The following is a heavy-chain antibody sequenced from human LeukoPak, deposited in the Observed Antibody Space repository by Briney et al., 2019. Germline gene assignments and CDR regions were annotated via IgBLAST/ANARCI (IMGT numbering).Heavy chain of an antibody. J-gene: IGHJ6*03. V-gene: IGHV1-46*01. CDR3: ARDGDYEGRSYYMDV. CDR1: GYTFTNYY. CDR2: INPSGAGT. Sequence: ASVKVSCKASGYTFTNYYMHGVRQAPGQGLEWMRIINPSGAGTSYAQKFQGRVTMTRDTSTSTVYMELSSLRSEDTAVYYCARDGDYEGRSYYMDVWGKGTTVTVSS. D-gene: IGHD3-16*01.